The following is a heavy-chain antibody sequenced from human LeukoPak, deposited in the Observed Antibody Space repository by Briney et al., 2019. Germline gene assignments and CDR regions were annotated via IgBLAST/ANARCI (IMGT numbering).Heavy chain of an antibody. CDR2: ISSNGDNT. CDR3: VRGTGY. V-gene: IGHV3-64D*06. Sequence: GGSLRLSCSVSGFSFSTYVMHWVRQAPGKGLEYVSAISSNGDNTYYADSVKGRFTIPRDNSKNTLYLQMSSLRADDTAVYYCVRGTGYWGQGTLVTVSS. J-gene: IGHJ4*02. CDR1: GFSFSTYV.